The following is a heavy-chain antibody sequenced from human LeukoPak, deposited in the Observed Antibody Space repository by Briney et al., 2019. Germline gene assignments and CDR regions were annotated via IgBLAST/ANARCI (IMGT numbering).Heavy chain of an antibody. J-gene: IGHJ4*02. CDR1: GFSFSTYT. V-gene: IGHV3-23*01. D-gene: IGHD4-17*01. Sequence: PGGSLRLSCAASGFSFSTYTMNWVRQAPGKGLEWVSAINGRGDSTFYADSVKGQFTISRDNSKSTVYLQMNSLRADDTAVYYCAKERQTGDYFTRGFWGQGTLVTVSS. CDR3: AKERQTGDYFTRGF. CDR2: INGRGDST.